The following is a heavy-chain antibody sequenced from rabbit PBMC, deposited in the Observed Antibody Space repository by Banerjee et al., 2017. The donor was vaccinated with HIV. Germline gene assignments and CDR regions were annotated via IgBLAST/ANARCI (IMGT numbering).Heavy chain of an antibody. CDR3: ARDLAAVIGWNFGL. D-gene: IGHD1-1*01. CDR1: GFSFSDKYV. V-gene: IGHV1S45*01. Sequence: QEQLEESGGGLVQPEGSLTLTYTASGFSFSDKYVMCWVRQAPGKGLEWIACIYAGSSGSTAYASWAKGRFTITRSTSLNTVTLQLNSLTAADTATYFCARDLAAVIGWNFGLWGQGTLVTVS. CDR2: IYAGSSGST. J-gene: IGHJ4*01.